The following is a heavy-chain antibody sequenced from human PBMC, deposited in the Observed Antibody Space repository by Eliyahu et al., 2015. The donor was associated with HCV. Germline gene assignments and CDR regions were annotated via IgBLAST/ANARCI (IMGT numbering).Heavy chain of an antibody. V-gene: IGHV4-34*01. D-gene: IGHD2-15*01. J-gene: IGHJ4*02. CDR3: ARGRIVVVVAATAKITSDFDY. CDR1: GGSFSGYY. CDR2: INHSGRT. Sequence: QVQLQQWGAGLLKPSETLSLTCAVYGGSFSGYYWSWIRQPPGKGLEWIGEINHSGRTQHTPSLKSRVTISVDTPKNQFSLKLSSVTAADTAVYYCARGRIVVVVAATAKITSDFDYWGQGTLVTVSS.